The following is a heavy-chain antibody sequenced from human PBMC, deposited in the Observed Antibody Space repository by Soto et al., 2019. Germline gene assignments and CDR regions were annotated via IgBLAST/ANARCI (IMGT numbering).Heavy chain of an antibody. D-gene: IGHD2-2*01. J-gene: IGHJ4*02. CDR3: ARGGHCCTSCYGMFDF. CDR1: GYTFSNYG. Sequence: GASVKVSCKASGYTFSNYGITWVRQAPGQGLEWMGWISAYNGNTNYAQKLQGRVTMTTDTSTSTAYMELRSLRSDDTAVYYCARGGHCCTSCYGMFDFWGQGSLVTVSS. V-gene: IGHV1-18*01. CDR2: ISAYNGNT.